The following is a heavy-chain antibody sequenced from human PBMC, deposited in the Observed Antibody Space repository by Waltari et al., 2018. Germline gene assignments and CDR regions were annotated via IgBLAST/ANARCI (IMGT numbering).Heavy chain of an antibody. D-gene: IGHD1-1*01. V-gene: IGHV4-4*07. J-gene: IGHJ4*02. CDR2: ILPTGIT. CDR3: ARWNSPGRYFGD. CDR1: GASINHYF. Sequence: QVQLQESGPGLVKPSETLSLTCSVSGASINHYFWNWIRQPPGKGLQWIGYILPTGITKSNPSLKSRVTMAVDTSKSQVSLRLTSVSATDTAVYFCARWNSPGRYFGDWGQGTPVTVSS.